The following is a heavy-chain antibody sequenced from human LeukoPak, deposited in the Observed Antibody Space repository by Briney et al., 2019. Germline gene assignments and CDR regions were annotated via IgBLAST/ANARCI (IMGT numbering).Heavy chain of an antibody. CDR1: GGSISSSGYYY. CDR2: VYYGGYT. D-gene: IGHD6-19*01. CDR3: ARQIGVTSSEDY. V-gene: IGHV4-39*01. J-gene: IGHJ4*02. Sequence: SETLSLTCTVSGGSISSSGYYYWGWIRQPPGKGLEWIGSVYYGGYTYQSPSLKSRVTISVDTSKNQFSLKLSSVTAADTAVYYCARQIGVTSSEDYWGQGTLATVSS.